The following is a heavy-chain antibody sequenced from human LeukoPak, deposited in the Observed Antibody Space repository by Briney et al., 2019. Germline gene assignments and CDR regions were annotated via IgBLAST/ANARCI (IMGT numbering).Heavy chain of an antibody. V-gene: IGHV3-66*01. D-gene: IGHD3-10*01. Sequence: GGSLRLSCAASGFTVSNNYMSWVRQAPGKGLEWVSVIYSGGSTYYADSVKGRFTISRDNSKNTLYLQMNSLRAEDTAVFYCARDRSLISGSSFDYWGQGTLVTVSS. CDR1: GFTVSNNY. CDR3: ARDRSLISGSSFDY. J-gene: IGHJ4*02. CDR2: IYSGGST.